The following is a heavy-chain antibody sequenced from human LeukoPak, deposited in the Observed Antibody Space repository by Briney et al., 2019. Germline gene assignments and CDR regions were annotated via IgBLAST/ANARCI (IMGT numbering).Heavy chain of an antibody. D-gene: IGHD3-16*02. CDR3: ARAGGDYVWGSYRYNY. V-gene: IGHV1-2*02. Sequence: GASVKVSCKASGYTLTGYCMHWVRQAPGQGLEWLGWINTKSGATNYAQSFQGRVTMTRDTSVSTAYMELSRLRSDDTAVYYCARAGGDYVWGSYRYNYWGQGTLVTVSS. J-gene: IGHJ4*02. CDR2: INTKSGAT. CDR1: GYTLTGYC.